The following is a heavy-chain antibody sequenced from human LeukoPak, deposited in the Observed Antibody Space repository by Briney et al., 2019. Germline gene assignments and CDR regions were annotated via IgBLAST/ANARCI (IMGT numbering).Heavy chain of an antibody. CDR1: GGSISSSSYY. CDR3: ARHFSKLLLVAFDI. V-gene: IGHV4-39*01. CDR2: IYYSGST. D-gene: IGHD3-10*01. J-gene: IGHJ3*02. Sequence: SETLSLTCTVSGGSISSSSYYWGWFRQPPGKGLEWIGSIYYSGSTYYNPSLKSRVTISVDTSKNQFSLKLSSVTAADTAVYYCARHFSKLLLVAFDIWGQGTMVTVSS.